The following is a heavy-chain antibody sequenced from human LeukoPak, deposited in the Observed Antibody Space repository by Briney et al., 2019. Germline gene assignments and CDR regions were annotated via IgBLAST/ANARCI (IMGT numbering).Heavy chain of an antibody. CDR3: AKDRKYCSSTSCPYYFDF. J-gene: IGHJ4*02. CDR2: ISGNGGST. Sequence: GGSLRLSCAASGFTFSSYAMCWVRQAPGKGLEWVSAISGNGGSTYYADSVKGRFTISRDNSKNTLYLQMNSLRAEDTAVFYCAKDRKYCSSTSCPYYFDFWGQGTLVTVSS. V-gene: IGHV3-23*01. CDR1: GFTFSSYA. D-gene: IGHD2-2*01.